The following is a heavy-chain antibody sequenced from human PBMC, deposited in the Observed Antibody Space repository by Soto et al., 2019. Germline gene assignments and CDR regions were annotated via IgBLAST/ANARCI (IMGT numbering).Heavy chain of an antibody. D-gene: IGHD5-12*01. CDR3: ARVSGGYSGYVGLGFDY. CDR2: IIPIFGTA. V-gene: IGHV1-69*06. J-gene: IGHJ4*02. Sequence: SVKVSCKASGGTFSSYAISWVRQAPGQGLEWMGGIIPIFGTANYAQKFQGRVTITADKSTSTAYMELSSLRSEDTAVYYCARVSGGYSGYVGLGFDYWGQGTLVTAPQ. CDR1: GGTFSSYA.